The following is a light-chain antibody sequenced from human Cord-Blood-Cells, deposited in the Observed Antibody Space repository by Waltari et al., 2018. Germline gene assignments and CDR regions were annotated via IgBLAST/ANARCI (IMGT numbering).Light chain of an antibody. CDR2: GSS. J-gene: IGKJ1*01. Sequence: DIQMTQSPSSLSESVGERVTITCRASQRITSYLNLSQQKPGKAPKHLIYGSSSLQSGVPSRFSGSGSGTDFTLTISSLQPEDFATYYCQQSYSTPRTFGQGTKVEIK. V-gene: IGKV1-39*01. CDR1: QRITSY. CDR3: QQSYSTPRT.